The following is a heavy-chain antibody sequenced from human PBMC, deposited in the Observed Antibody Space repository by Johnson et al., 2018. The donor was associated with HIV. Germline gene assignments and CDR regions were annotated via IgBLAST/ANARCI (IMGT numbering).Heavy chain of an antibody. CDR3: ARDRGAARPSAFDI. Sequence: QVQLVESGGGVVQPGRSLRLSCAASGFTFRSYGMHWVRQAPGKGLEWVAVISYDGSNKYYADSVKGRFTISRDNSKNTLYLQMNSLRAEDTAVYYCARDRGAARPSAFDIWGQGTMVTVSS. V-gene: IGHV3-30*03. J-gene: IGHJ3*02. D-gene: IGHD6-6*01. CDR1: GFTFRSYG. CDR2: ISYDGSNK.